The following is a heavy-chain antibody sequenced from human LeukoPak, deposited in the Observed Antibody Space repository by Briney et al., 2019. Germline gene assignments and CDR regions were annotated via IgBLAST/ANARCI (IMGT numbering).Heavy chain of an antibody. CDR1: GGSFSGYY. CDR2: INHSGST. J-gene: IGHJ3*02. CDR3: ARERREGYCSSTSCYRGNAFDI. Sequence: RPSETLSLTCAVYGGSFSGYYWSWIRQPPGKGLEWIGEINHSGSTNYNPSLKSRVTISVDTSKNQFSLKLSSVTAADTAVYYCARERREGYCSSTSCYRGNAFDIWGQGTMVTVSS. V-gene: IGHV4-34*01. D-gene: IGHD2-2*02.